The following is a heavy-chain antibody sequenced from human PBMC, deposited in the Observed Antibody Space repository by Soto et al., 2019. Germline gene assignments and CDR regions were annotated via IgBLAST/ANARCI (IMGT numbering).Heavy chain of an antibody. D-gene: IGHD2-21*01. CDR3: ASIGIVGDGDC. CDR1: GFTFNRYW. V-gene: IGHV3-74*01. Sequence: PGGSLRLSCATSGFTFNRYWIHWVRQGPGEGLVWVSRINGDGSHTDYAESVRGRFTISRDFAKSTVFLQMNSLRLDDTAVYYFASIGIVGDGDCWEQESPVTVSS. J-gene: IGHJ4*02. CDR2: INGDGSHT.